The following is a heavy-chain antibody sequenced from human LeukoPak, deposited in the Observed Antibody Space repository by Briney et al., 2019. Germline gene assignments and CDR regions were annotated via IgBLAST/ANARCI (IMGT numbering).Heavy chain of an antibody. CDR2: IYHSGST. Sequence: ETLSLTCTVSGYSISSGYYWGWIRQPPGKGLEWIGSIYHSGSTYYNPSLKSRVTISEDTSKNQFSLKLSSVTAADTAVYYCARGTTGITMVRGYYFNYWGQGTLVTVSS. V-gene: IGHV4-38-2*02. CDR3: ARGTTGITMVRGYYFNY. D-gene: IGHD3-10*01. CDR1: GYSISSGYY. J-gene: IGHJ4*02.